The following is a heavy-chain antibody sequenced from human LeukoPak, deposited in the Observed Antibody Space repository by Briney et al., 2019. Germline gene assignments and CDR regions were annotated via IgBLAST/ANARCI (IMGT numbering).Heavy chain of an antibody. CDR3: ARESIKSGLYNWFDP. D-gene: IGHD5-12*01. Sequence: SQTLSLTCAISGYSVSINSAACNWIRLSPSRGLEWLGRTYYWSKWSNDYAVSVKSRITINPDTSKNQFSLQLNSVTPEDTAVYYCARESIKSGLYNWFDPWGQGTLVTVSS. CDR1: GYSVSINSAA. J-gene: IGHJ5*02. V-gene: IGHV6-1*01. CDR2: TYYWSKWSN.